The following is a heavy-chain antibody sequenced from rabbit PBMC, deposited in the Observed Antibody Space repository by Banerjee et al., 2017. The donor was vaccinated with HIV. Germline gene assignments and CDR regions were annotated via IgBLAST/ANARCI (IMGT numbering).Heavy chain of an antibody. CDR2: IYVGSSGST. V-gene: IGHV1S45*01. CDR3: ARDLAGVIGWNFGL. Sequence: QEQLEESGGDLVKPEGSLTLTCTASGFSFNNKYVMCWVRQAPGKGLEWIACIYVGSSGSTYYANWAKGRFTISKTSSTAVTLQMTSLTAADTATYFCARDLAGVIGWNFGLWGPGTLVTVS. J-gene: IGHJ6*01. CDR1: GFSFNNKYV. D-gene: IGHD4-1*01.